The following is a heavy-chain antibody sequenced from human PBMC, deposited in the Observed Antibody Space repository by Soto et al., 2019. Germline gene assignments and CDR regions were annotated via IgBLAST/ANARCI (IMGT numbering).Heavy chain of an antibody. CDR3: TVTTLEADYYYYGMDV. CDR1: GGSISSGGYY. V-gene: IGHV4-31*03. D-gene: IGHD4-4*01. CDR2: IYYSGST. J-gene: IGHJ6*02. Sequence: PSETLSLTCTVSGGSISSGGYYWSWIRQHPGKGLEWIGYIYYSGSTYYNPSLRSRVTISVDTSKNQFSLKLSSVTAADTAVYYCTVTTLEADYYYYGMDVWGQGTTVTVS.